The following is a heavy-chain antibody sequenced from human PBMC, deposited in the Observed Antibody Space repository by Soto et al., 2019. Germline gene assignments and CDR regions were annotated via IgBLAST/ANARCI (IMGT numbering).Heavy chain of an antibody. CDR1: GGSFSGYY. D-gene: IGHD6-6*01. CDR3: ARVSYQGYIAARPGWFDP. V-gene: IGHV4-34*01. CDR2: INHSGST. J-gene: IGHJ5*02. Sequence: QVQLQQWGAGLLKPSETLSLTCAVYGGSFSGYYWSWIRQPPGKGLEWIGEINHSGSTNYNPSLKSRVTILVDASKKQFSLELSSVPAADTAVYYCARVSYQGYIAARPGWFDPWGQGTLVTVSS.